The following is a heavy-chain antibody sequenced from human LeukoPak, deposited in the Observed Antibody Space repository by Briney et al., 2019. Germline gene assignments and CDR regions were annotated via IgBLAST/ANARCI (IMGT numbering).Heavy chain of an antibody. D-gene: IGHD6-19*01. CDR3: VRDWLALTGAFDY. J-gene: IGHJ4*02. CDR2: ISSTGSDI. Sequence: GGSLRLSCAASGFTFDDYAMHWVRQAPGKGLEWVSSISSTGSDINYAGSVKGRFTISKDNSKKSLYLRMNSLRAEDTAVYYCVRDWLALTGAFDYWGQGVLVTVSS. V-gene: IGHV3-21*01. CDR1: GFTFDDYA.